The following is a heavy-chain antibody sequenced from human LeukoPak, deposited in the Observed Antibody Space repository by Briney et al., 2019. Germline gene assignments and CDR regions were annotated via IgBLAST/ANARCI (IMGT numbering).Heavy chain of an antibody. Sequence: PSETLSLTYTVSGGSISSGDYYWSWIRQPPGKGLEWIGYIYYSGSTYYNPSLKSRVTISVDTSKNQFSLKLSSVTAADTAVYYCARVKATILGLLDYFDYWGQGTLVTVSS. CDR2: IYYSGST. J-gene: IGHJ4*02. D-gene: IGHD5-24*01. CDR1: GGSISSGDYY. CDR3: ARVKATILGLLDYFDY. V-gene: IGHV4-30-4*02.